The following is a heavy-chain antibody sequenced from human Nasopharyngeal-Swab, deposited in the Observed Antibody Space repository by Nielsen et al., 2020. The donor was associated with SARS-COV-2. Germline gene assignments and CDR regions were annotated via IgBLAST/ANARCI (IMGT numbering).Heavy chain of an antibody. V-gene: IGHV3-69-1*01. Sequence: GGSLRLSCAASGFTFNIYAMSWVRQAPGKGLEWVSSISSSSYIYYADSVKGRFTISRDNAKNSLYLQMNSLRAEDTAVYYCARDGLDYDFWSAYFMDVWGQGTTVTVSS. CDR2: ISSSSYI. J-gene: IGHJ6*02. D-gene: IGHD3-3*01. CDR3: ARDGLDYDFWSAYFMDV. CDR1: GFTFNIYA.